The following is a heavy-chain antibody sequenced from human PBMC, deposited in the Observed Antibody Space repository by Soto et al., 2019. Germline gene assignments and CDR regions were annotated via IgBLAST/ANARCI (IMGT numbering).Heavy chain of an antibody. CDR2: SNPSGGST. Sequence: QVQLVQSGAEVKKPGASVKVSCKASGYTFTSYYMHWVRQAPGQGLEWMGISNPSGGSTSYAQKFQGRVTMTRDTSTSTVYMELSSLRSEDTAVYYCARDTRPRIGGVIVMGFDPWGQGTLVTVSS. CDR3: ARDTRPRIGGVIVMGFDP. D-gene: IGHD3-16*02. CDR1: GYTFTSYY. J-gene: IGHJ5*02. V-gene: IGHV1-46*01.